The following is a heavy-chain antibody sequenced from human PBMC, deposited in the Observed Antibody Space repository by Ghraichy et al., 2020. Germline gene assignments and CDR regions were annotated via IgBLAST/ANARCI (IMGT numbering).Heavy chain of an antibody. CDR1: GYSISNGFF. D-gene: IGHD2-15*01. J-gene: IGHJ4*02. V-gene: IGHV4-38-2*02. CDR2: ILHSGRT. Sequence: SETLSLTCTVSGYSISNGFFWGWIRQPPGKGLEWIGSILHSGRTYYNPSLKSRVTFSVDTSKNQFFLRLSSVTAADTAVYYCARVKPTGYCSGGSCNQHFDSWGQGTLVTVSS. CDR3: ARVKPTGYCSGGSCNQHFDS.